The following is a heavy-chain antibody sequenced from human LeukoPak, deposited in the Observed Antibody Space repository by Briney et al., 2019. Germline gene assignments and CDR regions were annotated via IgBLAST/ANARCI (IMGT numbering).Heavy chain of an antibody. CDR3: ARVQPHYYDSSGYPPDY. V-gene: IGHV3-11*01. D-gene: IGHD3-22*01. CDR2: MSSSGSTI. CDR1: GFTFSDYY. Sequence: GGSLRLSCAASGFTFSDYYMSWIRQAPGKGLAWVSYMSSSGSTIYYADSVKGRFTISRDNAKNSLYLQMNSLRAEDTAVYYCARVQPHYYDSSGYPPDYWGQGTLVTVSS. J-gene: IGHJ4*02.